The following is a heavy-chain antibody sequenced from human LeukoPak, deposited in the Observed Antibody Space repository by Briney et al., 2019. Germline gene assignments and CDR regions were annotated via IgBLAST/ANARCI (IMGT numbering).Heavy chain of an antibody. V-gene: IGHV3-30*01. CDR2: ISYDGSNK. D-gene: IGHD6-13*01. J-gene: IGHJ6*03. Sequence: GRSLRLSCAASGFTFSSYAMHWVRQAPGKGLEWVAVISYDGSNKYYADSVKGRFTISRDNSKNTLYLQMNSLRAEDTAVYYCARDEAYSSSWLTTYYYYYYMDVWGKGTTVTVSS. CDR1: GFTFSSYA. CDR3: ARDEAYSSSWLTTYYYYYYMDV.